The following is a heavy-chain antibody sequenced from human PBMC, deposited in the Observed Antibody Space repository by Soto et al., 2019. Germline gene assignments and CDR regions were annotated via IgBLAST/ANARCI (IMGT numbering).Heavy chain of an antibody. CDR2: ISAYNGNT. V-gene: IGHV1-18*01. D-gene: IGHD5-12*01. CDR3: ARDLRGYDYNYYYYYMDV. J-gene: IGHJ6*03. Sequence: ASVKVYCKASGYTFTSYGISWVRQAPGQGLEWMGWISAYNGNTNYAQKLQGRVTVTTDTSTSTAYMELRSLRSDDTAVYYCARDLRGYDYNYYYYYMDVWGKGTTVTVSS. CDR1: GYTFTSYG.